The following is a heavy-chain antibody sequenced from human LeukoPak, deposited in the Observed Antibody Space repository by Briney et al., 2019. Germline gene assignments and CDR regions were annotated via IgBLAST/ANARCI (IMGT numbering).Heavy chain of an antibody. CDR2: IYIDGSST. V-gene: IGHV3-74*01. J-gene: IGHJ4*02. CDR3: ARAEALKFRDFDY. Sequence: GGSLRLSCAASGFTFSSYWMHWVRQAPGKGLVWVSRIYIDGSSTSYADSVKGRFTISRDNAKNTLYLQMNSLRAEDTAIYYCARAEALKFRDFDYWGQGTLVTVSS. CDR1: GFTFSSYW.